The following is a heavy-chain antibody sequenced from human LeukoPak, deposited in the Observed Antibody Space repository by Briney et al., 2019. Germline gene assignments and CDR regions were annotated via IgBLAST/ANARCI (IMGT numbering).Heavy chain of an antibody. CDR2: INPNSGGT. Sequence: GASVKVSCKASGYTFTGYYMHWVRQAPGQGLEWMGWINPNSGGTNYAQKFQGRVTMTRDTSISTAYMELSRLRSDDTAVYYCARSIFSALIAAAGIIDYWGQGTLVTVSS. V-gene: IGHV1-2*02. CDR1: GYTFTGYY. J-gene: IGHJ4*02. D-gene: IGHD6-13*01. CDR3: ARSIFSALIAAAGIIDY.